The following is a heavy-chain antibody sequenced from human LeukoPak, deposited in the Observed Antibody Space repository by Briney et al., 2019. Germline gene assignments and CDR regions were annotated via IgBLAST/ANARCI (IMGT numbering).Heavy chain of an antibody. CDR1: GFTFSSYA. CDR3: AGEKLAVAGPFDY. CDR2: ISGSGGST. Sequence: AGRSLRLSCAASGFTFSSYAMSWARQAPGKGLEWVSAISGSGGSTYYADSVKGRFTISRDNSKNTLYLQMNSLRAEDTAVYYCAGEKLAVAGPFDYWGQGTLVTVSS. V-gene: IGHV3-23*01. D-gene: IGHD6-19*01. J-gene: IGHJ4*02.